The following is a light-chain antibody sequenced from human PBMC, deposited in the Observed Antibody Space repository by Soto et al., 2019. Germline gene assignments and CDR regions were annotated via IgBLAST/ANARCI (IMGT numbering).Light chain of an antibody. Sequence: DIQMTQSPSTLSASVGDRVTITCRASQSISSWLAWYQQKPGKAPKLLIYMASSLESGVPSRFSGSGSGTEFTLTISSLQPDDFVTYYCQQYKTYSQTFGQGTKVEIK. CDR1: QSISSW. J-gene: IGKJ1*01. V-gene: IGKV1-5*03. CDR2: MAS. CDR3: QQYKTYSQT.